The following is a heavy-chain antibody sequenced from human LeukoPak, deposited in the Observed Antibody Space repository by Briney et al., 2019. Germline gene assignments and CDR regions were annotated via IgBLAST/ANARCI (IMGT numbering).Heavy chain of an antibody. CDR2: IYSGGST. D-gene: IGHD6-19*01. CDR3: AKTPTSGWFYFDY. CDR1: GFTVSNSY. J-gene: IGHJ4*02. Sequence: GGSLRLSCAASGFTVSNSYTNWVRQAPGKGLEWVSLIYSGGSTYHADSVKDRFTISRDNSKNTVYLQMNSLRAEDTAVYYYAKTPTSGWFYFDYWGQGTPVTVSS. V-gene: IGHV3-66*01.